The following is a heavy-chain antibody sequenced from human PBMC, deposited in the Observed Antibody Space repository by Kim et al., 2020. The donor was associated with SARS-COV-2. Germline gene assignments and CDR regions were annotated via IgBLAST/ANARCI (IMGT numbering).Heavy chain of an antibody. J-gene: IGHJ4*02. Sequence: SETLSLTCTVSGGFISSHYWSWIRQPPGKGLEWIGYIYYSGSTNYNPSLKSRVAISVDTSKNQFSLKLSSVTATDTAVYYCARVVGYCSGGSCSSARIFDYWGQGTLVTVSS. CDR2: IYYSGST. D-gene: IGHD2-15*01. CDR1: GGFISSHY. V-gene: IGHV4-59*11. CDR3: ARVVGYCSGGSCSSARIFDY.